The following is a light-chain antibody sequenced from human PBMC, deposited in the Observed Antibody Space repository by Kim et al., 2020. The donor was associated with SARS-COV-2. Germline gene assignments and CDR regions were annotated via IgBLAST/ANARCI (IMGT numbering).Light chain of an antibody. CDR1: ISNIVVGYD. Sequence: VPISCPGNISNIVVGYDVNEYPQLPGTAPKLLIYGNSNRPSGVPDRFSGSKSGTSASLAITGLQAEDEADYYCQSYDSSLSGSGVFGTGTKVTVL. J-gene: IGLJ1*01. CDR3: QSYDSSLSGSGV. CDR2: GNS. V-gene: IGLV1-40*01.